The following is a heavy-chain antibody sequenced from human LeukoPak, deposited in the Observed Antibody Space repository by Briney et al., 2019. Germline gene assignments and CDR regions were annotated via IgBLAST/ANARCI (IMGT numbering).Heavy chain of an antibody. J-gene: IGHJ6*02. Sequence: PGRSMRLSCAASGFTLSSYGMHWVRQAPGKGLEWVAVISYDGSNKYYANSVKGRFTISRDNSKNTLYLQMNSLRAEGTAVYYCAKDRAARRYYYYGMDVWGQGTTVTVSS. CDR2: ISYDGSNK. CDR1: GFTLSSYG. D-gene: IGHD6-6*01. CDR3: AKDRAARRYYYYGMDV. V-gene: IGHV3-30*18.